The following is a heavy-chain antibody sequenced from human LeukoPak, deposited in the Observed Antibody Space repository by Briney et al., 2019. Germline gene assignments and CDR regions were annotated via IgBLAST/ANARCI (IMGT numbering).Heavy chain of an antibody. V-gene: IGHV1-2*02. J-gene: IGHJ4*02. CDR1: GYTFTDYY. CDR3: ATGRIGISGYYSEGY. Sequence: ASVKVSCKASGYTFTDYYMHWVRQAPGQGLEWMGWINPNSGGTNYAQKFQGRVTMTRDTSISTAYMELTRLRSDDTAVYYCATGRIGISGYYSEGYWGQGTLVTVSS. D-gene: IGHD3-22*01. CDR2: INPNSGGT.